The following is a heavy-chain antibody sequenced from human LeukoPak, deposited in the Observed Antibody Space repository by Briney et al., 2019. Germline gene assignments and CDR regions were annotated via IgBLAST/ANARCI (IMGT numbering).Heavy chain of an antibody. Sequence: SETLSLTCTVSGYSISSGYYWGWIRQPPGKGLEWIGSIYHSGSTYYNPSLKSRVTISVDTSKNQFSLKLSSVTAADTAVYYCASGTTVVNDAFDIWGQGTMVTVSS. CDR3: ASGTTVVNDAFDI. CDR2: IYHSGST. CDR1: GYSISSGYY. J-gene: IGHJ3*02. D-gene: IGHD4-23*01. V-gene: IGHV4-38-2*02.